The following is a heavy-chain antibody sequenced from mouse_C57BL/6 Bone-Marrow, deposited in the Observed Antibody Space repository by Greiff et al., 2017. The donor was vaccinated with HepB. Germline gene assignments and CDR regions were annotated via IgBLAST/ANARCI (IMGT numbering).Heavy chain of an antibody. V-gene: IGHV1-50*01. CDR1: GYTFTSYW. CDR2: IDPSDSYT. Sequence: VQLQQPGAELVKPGASVKLSCKASGYTFTSYWMQWVKQRPGQGLEWIGEIDPSDSYTNYNQKFKGKATLTVDTSSSTAYMQLSSLTSEDSAVYYCARFITTAFYAMDYWGQGTSVTVSS. D-gene: IGHD1-1*01. J-gene: IGHJ4*01. CDR3: ARFITTAFYAMDY.